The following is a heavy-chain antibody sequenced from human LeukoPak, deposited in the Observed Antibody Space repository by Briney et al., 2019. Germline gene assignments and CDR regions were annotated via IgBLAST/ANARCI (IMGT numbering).Heavy chain of an antibody. J-gene: IGHJ5*02. CDR1: GYSISSGYY. V-gene: IGHV4-38-2*01. Sequence: KPSETLSLTCAVSGYSISSGYYWGWIRQPPGKGLEWIGSIYHSGSTYYNPPLKSRVTISVDTSKNQFSLKLSSVTAADTAVYYCARHPPTDSSGYNGWFDPWGQGTLVTVSS. D-gene: IGHD3-22*01. CDR2: IYHSGST. CDR3: ARHPPTDSSGYNGWFDP.